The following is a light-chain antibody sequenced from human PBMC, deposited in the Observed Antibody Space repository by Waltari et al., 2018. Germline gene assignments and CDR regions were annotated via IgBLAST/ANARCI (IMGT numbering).Light chain of an antibody. CDR3: NSYSGSSSWV. J-gene: IGLJ3*02. Sequence: QSALTQPTSVSGSPGQSITISCTGTSRDVGFYNYVSWYQQYPGKVPQLLIYDVSYRPSGVSSRLSGSKSGNTASLTISGLQADDEADYYCNSYSGSSSWVFGGGTKLTVL. V-gene: IGLV2-14*01. CDR2: DVS. CDR1: SRDVGFYNY.